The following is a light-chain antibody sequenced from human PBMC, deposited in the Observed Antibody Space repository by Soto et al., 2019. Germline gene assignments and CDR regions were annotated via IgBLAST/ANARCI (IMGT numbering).Light chain of an antibody. CDR1: QSVSSSY. CDR2: GAS. Sequence: EIVLTQSPGTLSLSPGERATLSCRASQSVSSSYLAWYQQKPAQAPRLLIYGASSRATGIPDRFSGSGSGTDFTLTISRLEPEDFAVYYCQRYGSSPGYTFGQGTKLEIK. J-gene: IGKJ2*01. CDR3: QRYGSSPGYT. V-gene: IGKV3-20*01.